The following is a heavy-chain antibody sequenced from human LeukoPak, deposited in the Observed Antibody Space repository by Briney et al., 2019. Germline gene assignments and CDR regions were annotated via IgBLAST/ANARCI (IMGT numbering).Heavy chain of an antibody. J-gene: IGHJ4*02. CDR2: IYYSGST. D-gene: IGHD2-2*01. V-gene: IGHV4-39*07. CDR1: GGSISSGDYY. Sequence: KPSQTLSLTCTVSGGSISSGDYYWGWIRQPPGKGLEWIGSIYYSGSTYYNPSLKSRVTISVDTSKNQFSLKLSSVTAADTAVYYCARGEGVAVPARMFDYWGQGTLVTVSS. CDR3: ARGEGVAVPARMFDY.